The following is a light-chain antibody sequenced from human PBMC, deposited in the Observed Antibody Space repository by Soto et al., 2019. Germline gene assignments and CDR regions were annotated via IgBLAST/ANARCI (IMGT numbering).Light chain of an antibody. J-gene: IGKJ1*01. CDR2: GAS. Sequence: EIVLTQSPGTLSLSPGERATLSCRASQSVSSSSLAWYQQKRGRAPRLLIYGASSRATGVPDRFSGSGSGTDFTLTISRLEPEDLAVYYCQQYRSSPCTFGQGTKVDLK. V-gene: IGKV3-20*01. CDR3: QQYRSSPCT. CDR1: QSVSSSS.